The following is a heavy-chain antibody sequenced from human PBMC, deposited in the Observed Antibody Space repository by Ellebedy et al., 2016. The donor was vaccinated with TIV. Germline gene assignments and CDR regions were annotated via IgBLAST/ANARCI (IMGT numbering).Heavy chain of an antibody. CDR3: VRELLPGGADV. CDR1: GFTFSDYW. V-gene: IGHV3-20*04. D-gene: IGHD2-21*01. CDR2: IYGNSDRI. J-gene: IGHJ6*02. Sequence: GESLKISXAASGFTFSDYWMSWVRQAPGKGLEWVSGIYGNSDRIGYADPVRGRFTTSRDNAKNSLYLQMNSLSTEDTALYYCVRELLPGGADVWGRGTTVTVSS.